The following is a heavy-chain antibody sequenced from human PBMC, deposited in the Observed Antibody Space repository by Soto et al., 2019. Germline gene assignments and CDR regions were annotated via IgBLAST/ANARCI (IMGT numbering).Heavy chain of an antibody. D-gene: IGHD6-13*01. CDR1: GGSISSYY. V-gene: IGHV4-59*01. Sequence: SETLSLTCTVSGGSISSYYWTWIRQPPGKGLEWIGCIYYSGSTNYNPSLKSRVTISVDTSKNQFSLKLTSVTAADTAVYYCARDSGAATGNCFDPWGQGILVTVPP. CDR3: ARDSGAATGNCFDP. CDR2: IYYSGST. J-gene: IGHJ5*02.